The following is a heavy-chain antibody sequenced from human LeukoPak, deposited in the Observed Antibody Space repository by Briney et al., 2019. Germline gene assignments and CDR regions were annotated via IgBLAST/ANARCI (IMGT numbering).Heavy chain of an antibody. D-gene: IGHD3-22*01. Sequence: SQTLSLTCTVSGGSVSSGSYYWSWIRQPAGKGLEWVGRIYTSGSTNYNPSLKSRVTISVDTSKNQFSLKLSSVTAADTAVYYCARDRDYYDIPQGWFDPWGQGTLVTVSS. CDR1: GGSVSSGSYY. V-gene: IGHV4-61*02. CDR3: ARDRDYYDIPQGWFDP. J-gene: IGHJ5*02. CDR2: IYTSGST.